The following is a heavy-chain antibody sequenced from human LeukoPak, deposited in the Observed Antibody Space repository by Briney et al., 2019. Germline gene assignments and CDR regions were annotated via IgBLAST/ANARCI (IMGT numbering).Heavy chain of an antibody. J-gene: IGHJ6*02. CDR2: MNPNSGNT. V-gene: IGHV1-8*02. CDR1: GGTFSSYA. Sequence: ASVKVSCKASGGTFSSYAINWVRQATGQGLEWMGWMNPNSGNTGYAQKFQGRVTMTRNTSISTAYMELSSLRSEDTAVYYCARGQEYDFWSGYYRRVRFHYGMDVWGQGTTVTVSS. D-gene: IGHD3-3*01. CDR3: ARGQEYDFWSGYYRRVRFHYGMDV.